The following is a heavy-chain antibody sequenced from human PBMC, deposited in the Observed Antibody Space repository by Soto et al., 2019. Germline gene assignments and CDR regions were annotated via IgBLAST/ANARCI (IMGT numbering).Heavy chain of an antibody. Sequence: GASVKVSCKPSGYAFTTYGISWVRQAPGQGLEWMGWISTYNGNTNYAQNLQGRLTMTTDTPTSTAYMELRTLRTDDTAVYYCARANWRKYFDYWGQGTLVTVSS. D-gene: IGHD1-1*01. CDR1: GYAFTTYG. CDR3: ARANWRKYFDY. CDR2: ISTYNGNT. V-gene: IGHV1-18*01. J-gene: IGHJ4*02.